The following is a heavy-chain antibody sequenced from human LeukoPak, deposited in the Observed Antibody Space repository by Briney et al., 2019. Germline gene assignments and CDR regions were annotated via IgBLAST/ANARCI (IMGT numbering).Heavy chain of an antibody. CDR3: ARGGSQYYYGSGSYYW. J-gene: IGHJ4*02. CDR2: INPSGGST. CDR1: GGTFSSYA. D-gene: IGHD3-10*01. V-gene: IGHV1-46*01. Sequence: ASVKVSCKASGGTFSSYAISWVRQAPGQGLEWMGIINPSGGSTSYAQKFQGRVTMTRDTSTSTVYMELSSLRSEDTAVYYCARGGSQYYYGSGSYYWWGQGTLVTVSS.